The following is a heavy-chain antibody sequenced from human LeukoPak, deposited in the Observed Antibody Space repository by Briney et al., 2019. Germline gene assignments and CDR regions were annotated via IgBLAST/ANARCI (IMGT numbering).Heavy chain of an antibody. D-gene: IGHD6-13*01. CDR2: ISYDGSNK. Sequence: GRSLRLSCAASGFTFSSYAMHWVRQAPGKGLEWVAVISYDGSNKYYADSVKGRFTISRDNSKNTLYLQMNSLRSEDTAVYYCARGQKRVEAYSSSWYTVYYFDYWGQGTLVTVSS. V-gene: IGHV3-30-3*01. CDR1: GFTFSSYA. J-gene: IGHJ4*02. CDR3: ARGQKRVEAYSSSWYTVYYFDY.